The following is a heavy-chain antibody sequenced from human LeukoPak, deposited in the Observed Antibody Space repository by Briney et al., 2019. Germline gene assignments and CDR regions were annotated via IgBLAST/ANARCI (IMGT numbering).Heavy chain of an antibody. Sequence: SETLSLTCAVYGGSFSGYYWSWIRQPPGKGLEWIGEINHSGSTSYSPSLKSRVTISVDTSKNLFSLKLNSVTAADTAVYHCATFEGATWGQGTLVTVSS. J-gene: IGHJ5*02. CDR2: INHSGST. CDR3: ATFEGAT. CDR1: GGSFSGYY. D-gene: IGHD4/OR15-4a*01. V-gene: IGHV4-34*01.